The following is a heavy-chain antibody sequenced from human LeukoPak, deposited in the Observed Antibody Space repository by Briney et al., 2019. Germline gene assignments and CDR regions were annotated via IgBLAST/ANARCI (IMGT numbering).Heavy chain of an antibody. CDR2: ISASGGTT. CDR1: GFTFSSYE. Sequence: PGGSLRLSCAASGFTFSSYEMSWVRQAPGAGLEGVSYISASGGTTHYADSVKGRFTISRDNAKNSLYLQMNSLRAEDTAVYYCAREGYYYYYMDVWGKGTTVTISS. CDR3: AREGYYYYYMDV. J-gene: IGHJ6*03. V-gene: IGHV3-48*03.